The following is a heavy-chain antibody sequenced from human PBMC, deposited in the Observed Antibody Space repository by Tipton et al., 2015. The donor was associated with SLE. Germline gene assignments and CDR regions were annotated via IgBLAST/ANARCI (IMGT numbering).Heavy chain of an antibody. D-gene: IGHD3-10*01. CDR2: IYYSGST. V-gene: IGHV4-59*08. CDR1: GGSISSHY. J-gene: IGHJ4*02. CDR3: ARNYGSGSTDY. Sequence: LRLSCTVSGGSISSHYWSWIRQPPGKGLEWIGYIYYSGSTNYNPSLKSRVTISVDTSKNQFSLKLSSVTAADTAVYYCARNYGSGSTDYWGQGTLVTVSS.